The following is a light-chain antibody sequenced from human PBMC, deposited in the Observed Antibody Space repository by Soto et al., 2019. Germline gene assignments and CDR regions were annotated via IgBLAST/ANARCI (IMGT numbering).Light chain of an antibody. V-gene: IGKV3-20*01. CDR1: QSVSSSY. CDR2: GAS. CDR3: QQFSIYPLT. Sequence: EIVLTQSPGTLSLSPGERATLSCRASQSVSSSYLAWYQQKPGQAPRLLIYGASSRATGIPDRFSGSGSGTDFTLTISRLEPEDFAVYYCQQFSIYPLTFGGGTKVDIK. J-gene: IGKJ4*01.